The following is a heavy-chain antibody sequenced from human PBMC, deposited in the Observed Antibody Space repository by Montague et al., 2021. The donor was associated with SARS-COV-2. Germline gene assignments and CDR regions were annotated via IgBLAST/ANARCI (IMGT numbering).Heavy chain of an antibody. CDR1: GDSISSYY. Sequence: SETLSLTCTVSGDSISSYYWSWIRQPAGKGLEWIGLIYTSGSTNYNPSLKSRVTMSLDTSKNQFSLKLRSVTAAATAVYYCARGSFGMGAFDIWGQGTMVTVSS. D-gene: IGHD1-14*01. J-gene: IGHJ3*02. CDR3: ARGSFGMGAFDI. V-gene: IGHV4-4*07. CDR2: IYTSGST.